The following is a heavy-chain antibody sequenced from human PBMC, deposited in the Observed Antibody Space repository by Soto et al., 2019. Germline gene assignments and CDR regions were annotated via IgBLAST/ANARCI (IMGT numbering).Heavy chain of an antibody. D-gene: IGHD6-19*01. J-gene: IGHJ4*02. Sequence: VQLVESGGGVVQPGRSLRLSCAASGFTFSSYGMHWVRQAPGKELEWVALISYDGSNEYYADSVKGRFTISRDNSKNTLYLQMNSLKPEDTAVYYCAIDRAYRSGWNEYFDYWGQVTLVTVSS. CDR2: ISYDGSNE. CDR3: AIDRAYRSGWNEYFDY. V-gene: IGHV3-30*03. CDR1: GFTFSSYG.